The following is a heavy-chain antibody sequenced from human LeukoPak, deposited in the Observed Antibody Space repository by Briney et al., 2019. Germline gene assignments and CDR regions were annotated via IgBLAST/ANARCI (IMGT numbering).Heavy chain of an antibody. CDR3: VAGGYCNSTSCSGDY. CDR2: IRSKVNSYAT. V-gene: IGHV3-73*01. Sequence: GGSLRLSCATSGFTFSGSAMHWVRQASGKGLEWVGRIRSKVNSYATAYPASVKGMFTISRDDSKNTAYLHMNSLNTEDTAVYYCVAGGYCNSTSCSGDYWGQGTLVTVSS. CDR1: GFTFSGSA. J-gene: IGHJ4*02. D-gene: IGHD2-2*01.